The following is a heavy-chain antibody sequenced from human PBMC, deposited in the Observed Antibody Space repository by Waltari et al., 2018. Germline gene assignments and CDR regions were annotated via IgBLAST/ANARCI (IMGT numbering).Heavy chain of an antibody. CDR2: IKQDGSEK. J-gene: IGHJ4*02. Sequence: EVQLVESGGGLVQPGGSLRLSCAASGFTFSSYWMSWVRQPPGKGLEWVANIKQDGSEKYYVDSVKGRFTISRDNAKNSLYLQMNSLRAEDTAVYYCARVPSSSWSRHFDYWGQGTLVTVSS. CDR1: GFTFSSYW. CDR3: ARVPSSSWSRHFDY. V-gene: IGHV3-7*01. D-gene: IGHD6-13*01.